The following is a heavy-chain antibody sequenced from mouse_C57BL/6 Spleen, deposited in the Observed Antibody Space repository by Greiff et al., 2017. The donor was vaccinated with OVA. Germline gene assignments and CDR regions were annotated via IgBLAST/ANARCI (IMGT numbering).Heavy chain of an antibody. J-gene: IGHJ4*01. CDR3: ARRGYGSSYGGVLQMDY. CDR2: IDPSDSYT. CDR1: GYTFTSYW. Sequence: QVQLQQPGAELVRPGTSVKLSCKASGYTFTSYWMHWVKQRPGQGLEWIGVIDPSDSYTNYNQKFKGKATLTVDTSSSTAYMQLSSLTSEDSAVYYCARRGYGSSYGGVLQMDYWGQGTSVTVSS. V-gene: IGHV1-59*01. D-gene: IGHD1-1*01.